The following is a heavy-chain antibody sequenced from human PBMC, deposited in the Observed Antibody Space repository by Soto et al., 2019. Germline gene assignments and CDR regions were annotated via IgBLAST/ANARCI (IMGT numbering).Heavy chain of an antibody. V-gene: IGHV3-74*01. Sequence: EVQLVESGGGLVQPGGSLRLSCAASGFTFIGYWMHWVRQGPGKVLVWVSRINNDGSDTTYADSVKGRFTISRDNAKNMLYLQMNSLRVDDTAVYYCARDESMVRERWFDPWGQGTLVTVSS. CDR3: ARDESMVRERWFDP. J-gene: IGHJ5*02. CDR1: GFTFIGYW. CDR2: INNDGSDT. D-gene: IGHD1-26*01.